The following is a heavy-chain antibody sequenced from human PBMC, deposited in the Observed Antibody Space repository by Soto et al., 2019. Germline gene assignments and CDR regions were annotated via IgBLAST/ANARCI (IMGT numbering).Heavy chain of an antibody. J-gene: IGHJ4*02. CDR1: GYSFAGYW. D-gene: IGHD3-22*01. V-gene: IGHV5-10-1*01. Sequence: GESLKISCKGSGYSFAGYWITWVRQKPGKGPEWMGRIDPSDSQTYYSPSFRGHVTISVTKSITTVFLQWSSLRASDTAMYYCARQIYDSDTGPNFQYYFDSWGQGTPVTVSS. CDR3: ARQIYDSDTGPNFQYYFDS. CDR2: IDPSDSQT.